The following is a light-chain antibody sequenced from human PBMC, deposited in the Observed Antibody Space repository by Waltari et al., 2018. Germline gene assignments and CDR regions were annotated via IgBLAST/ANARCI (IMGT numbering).Light chain of an antibody. J-gene: IGLJ2*01. V-gene: IGLV2-23*02. Sequence: QSALTQPASVSGSPGQSITISCPGSRGACGRSDLVSWYHVPPGEAHQLMLHEVPKRPSGVSNRFSGSKSGNTASLRIYGLQAEDEADYYCCSYAYSNSLVFGGGTKLTVL. CDR3: CSYAYSNSLV. CDR1: RGACGRSDL. CDR2: EVP.